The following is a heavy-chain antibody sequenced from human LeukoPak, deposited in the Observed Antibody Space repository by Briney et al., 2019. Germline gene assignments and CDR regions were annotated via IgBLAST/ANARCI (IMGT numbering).Heavy chain of an antibody. CDR1: GFTFSNYG. D-gene: IGHD1-14*01. J-gene: IGHJ5*02. Sequence: QSGGSLRLSCAASGFTFSNYGMHWVRQAPGKGLEWVAVIWYDGSIKFYADSVKGRFTISRDNSKNTLYLQMNSLGAEDTALYYCAKDGNWNHGFDPWGKGTLVTVSS. V-gene: IGHV3-33*06. CDR2: IWYDGSIK. CDR3: AKDGNWNHGFDP.